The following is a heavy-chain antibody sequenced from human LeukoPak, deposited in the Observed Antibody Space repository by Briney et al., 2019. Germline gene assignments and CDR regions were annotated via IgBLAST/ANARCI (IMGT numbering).Heavy chain of an antibody. V-gene: IGHV3-30*18. CDR1: GFTFSSYG. Sequence: QSGGSLRLSCAASGFTFSSYGMPWVRQAPGKGLEWVAVISYDGSNKYYADSVKGRFTISRDNSKNTLYLQMNSLRAEDTAVYYCAKNTARGSDGTDYWGQGTLVTVSS. CDR2: ISYDGSNK. D-gene: IGHD5-18*01. J-gene: IGHJ4*02. CDR3: AKNTARGSDGTDY.